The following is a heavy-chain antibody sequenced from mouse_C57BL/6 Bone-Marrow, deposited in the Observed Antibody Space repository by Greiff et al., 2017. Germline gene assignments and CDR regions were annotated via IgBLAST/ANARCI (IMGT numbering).Heavy chain of an antibody. J-gene: IGHJ4*01. D-gene: IGHD2-1*01. V-gene: IGHV1-81*01. Sequence: LEESGAELARPGASVKLSCKASGYTFTSYGISWVKQRTGQGLEWIGEIYPRSGNTYYNEKFKGKATLTADKSSSTAYMELRSLTSEDSAVYLCARGNYYAMDYWGQGTSVTVAS. CDR3: ARGNYYAMDY. CDR1: GYTFTSYG. CDR2: IYPRSGNT.